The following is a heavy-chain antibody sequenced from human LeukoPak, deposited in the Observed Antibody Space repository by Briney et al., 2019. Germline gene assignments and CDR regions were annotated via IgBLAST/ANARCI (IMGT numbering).Heavy chain of an antibody. CDR3: TTYNWNYGMFDP. D-gene: IGHD1-7*01. CDR2: IKSKTDGGTT. V-gene: IGHV3-15*01. Sequence: GGSLRLSCAASGFTFSNAWMSWVRQAPGKGLEWVGRIKSKTDGGTTDYAAPVKGRFTISRDDSKNMLYLQMNSLKTEDTAVYYCTTYNWNYGMFDPWGQGTLVTVSS. J-gene: IGHJ5*02. CDR1: GFTFSNAW.